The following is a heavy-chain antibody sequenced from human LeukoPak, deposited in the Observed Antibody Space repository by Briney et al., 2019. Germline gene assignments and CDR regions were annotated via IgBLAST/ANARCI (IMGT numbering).Heavy chain of an antibody. CDR3: ARGWKAVAGTKSDY. J-gene: IGHJ4*02. CDR1: GGSFSGYY. Sequence: SETLSLTCAVFGGSFSGYYWSWIRQSPEKGLEWIGEMSHTGATNYNPSLKSRVTVSVDTSKKQFSLNLRSVTAADTAVYYCARGWKAVAGTKSDYWGQGTLVTVSS. D-gene: IGHD6-19*01. V-gene: IGHV4-34*01. CDR2: MSHTGAT.